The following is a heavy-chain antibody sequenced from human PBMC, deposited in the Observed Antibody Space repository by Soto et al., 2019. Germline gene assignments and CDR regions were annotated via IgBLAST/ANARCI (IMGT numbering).Heavy chain of an antibody. V-gene: IGHV3-15*01. CDR2: IKSKNDGGAA. CDR3: VEGWNDF. D-gene: IGHD1-1*01. Sequence: EVQVVESGGDLVEPGGSLRLSCVTSGFMFSSAWMSWVRQGPGKGLEWVARIKSKNDGGAADYAAPVNGRFSISRDDSKSTVYPKMNSLRAEDTSLYYCVEGWNDFWGQGTLVTVSS. CDR1: GFMFSSAW. J-gene: IGHJ4*02.